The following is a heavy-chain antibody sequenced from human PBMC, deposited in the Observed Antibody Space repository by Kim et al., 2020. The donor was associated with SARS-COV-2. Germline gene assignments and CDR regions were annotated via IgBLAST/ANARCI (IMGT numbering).Heavy chain of an antibody. V-gene: IGHV3-30*02. CDR2: K. CDR3: AKQMRGSYFDY. D-gene: IGHD1-26*01. Sequence: KYYADSVKGRFTISRDNSKNTLYLQMNSLRAEDTAVYYCAKQMRGSYFDYWGQGTLVTVSS. J-gene: IGHJ4*02.